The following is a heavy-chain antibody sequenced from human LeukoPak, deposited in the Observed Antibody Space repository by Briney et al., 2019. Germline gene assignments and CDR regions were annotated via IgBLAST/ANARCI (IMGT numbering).Heavy chain of an antibody. D-gene: IGHD2-15*01. Sequence: GGSLRLSCAASGFTFRNYGMSWVRQAPGKGLEWVSAISGSGDSTYYTDSVKGRFTISRDNSQNTLFLQMSSLRAKDTAVYYCAKDRLVVVVAEHWGQGTLVTVSS. CDR1: GFTFRNYG. V-gene: IGHV3-23*01. CDR2: ISGSGDST. CDR3: AKDRLVVVVAEH. J-gene: IGHJ4*02.